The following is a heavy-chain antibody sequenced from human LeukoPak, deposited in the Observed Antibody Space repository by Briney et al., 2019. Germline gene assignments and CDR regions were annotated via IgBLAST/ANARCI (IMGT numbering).Heavy chain of an antibody. CDR3: ARGVGSGRQMFDY. Sequence: PSETLSLTCTVSGGSISSGSYYWSWIRQPAGKGLEWIGRIYTSGSTNYNPSLKSRVTISVDTSKNQFSLKLSSVTAADTAVYYCARGVGSGRQMFDYWGQGTLVTVSS. V-gene: IGHV4-61*02. CDR2: IYTSGST. J-gene: IGHJ4*02. D-gene: IGHD3-10*01. CDR1: GGSISSGSYY.